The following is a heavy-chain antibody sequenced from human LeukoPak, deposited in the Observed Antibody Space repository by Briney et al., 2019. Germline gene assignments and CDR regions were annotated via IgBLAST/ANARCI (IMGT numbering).Heavy chain of an antibody. Sequence: PSETLSLTCTVSGGSISSYYWSWIRQPPGKGLEWIGYIYYSGSTNYNPSLKSRVTISVDTSKNQFSLKLSSVTAADTAVYYCARGGTREWLPFDYWGQGTLVTVSS. CDR3: ARGGTREWLPFDY. D-gene: IGHD5-12*01. J-gene: IGHJ4*02. CDR2: IYYSGST. CDR1: GGSISSYY. V-gene: IGHV4-59*01.